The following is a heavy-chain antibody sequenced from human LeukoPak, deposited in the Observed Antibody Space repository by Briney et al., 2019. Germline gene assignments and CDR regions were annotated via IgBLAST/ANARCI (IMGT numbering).Heavy chain of an antibody. CDR3: ARGAAFDS. Sequence: GGSLRLSCAASGFTFTSYSMNWVRQAPGKGLEWVSSISSSSTYIYYGDSVNGRFTISRDNAKNALYLQMESLRPEDTAVYYCARGAAFDSWGQGTLVTVSS. CDR1: GFTFTSYS. V-gene: IGHV3-21*01. J-gene: IGHJ4*02. CDR2: ISSSSTYI.